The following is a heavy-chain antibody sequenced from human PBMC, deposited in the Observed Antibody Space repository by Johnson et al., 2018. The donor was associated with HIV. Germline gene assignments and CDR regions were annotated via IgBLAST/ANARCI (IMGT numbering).Heavy chain of an antibody. J-gene: IGHJ3*02. Sequence: VQLVESGGALIQPGGSLRLSCAASGFTVSSNYMSWVRQAPGKGLEWVSVIYSGGSTYYADSVKGRFTLSRDNSTNTLYLQMNRLRSEDTAVYYCARERSYSSSWYGDAVDIWGQGTMVTVSS. CDR3: ARERSYSSSWYGDAVDI. CDR2: IYSGGST. CDR1: GFTVSSNY. D-gene: IGHD6-13*01. V-gene: IGHV3-66*03.